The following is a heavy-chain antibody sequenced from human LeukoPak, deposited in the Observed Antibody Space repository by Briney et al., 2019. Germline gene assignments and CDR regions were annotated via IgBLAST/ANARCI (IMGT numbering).Heavy chain of an antibody. V-gene: IGHV3-74*01. J-gene: IGHJ5*02. CDR1: GFTFSSYW. Sequence: PGGSLRLSCAASGFTFSSYWMHWVRQAPGKGLVWVSRINSDGSSTSYADSVKGRFTISRDNAKNTLYLQMNSLRAEDTAVYYCAKYSSSDWFDPWGQGTLVTVSS. CDR2: INSDGSST. CDR3: AKYSSSDWFDP. D-gene: IGHD6-6*01.